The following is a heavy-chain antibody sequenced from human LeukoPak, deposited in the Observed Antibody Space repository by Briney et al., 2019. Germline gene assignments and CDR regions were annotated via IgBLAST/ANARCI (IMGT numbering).Heavy chain of an antibody. CDR3: ARGSTRPDAFDI. J-gene: IGHJ3*02. V-gene: IGHV1-2*02. CDR2: INPNSGGT. CDR1: GGTLSSYA. Sequence: GSSVKVSCKASGGTLSSYAISWVRQAPGQGLEWMGWINPNSGGTNYAQKFQGRVTMTRDTSISTAYMELSRLRSDDTAVYYCARGSTRPDAFDIWGQGTMVTVSS. D-gene: IGHD2-2*01.